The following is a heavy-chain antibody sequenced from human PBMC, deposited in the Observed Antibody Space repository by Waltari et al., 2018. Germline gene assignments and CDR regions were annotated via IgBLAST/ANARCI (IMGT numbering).Heavy chain of an antibody. CDR2: LNTEGRST. V-gene: IGHV3-74*01. J-gene: IGHJ4*02. D-gene: IGHD3-10*01. CDR1: GFTFSSYW. Sequence: EVQLVESGGGLVQPGGSVRLSCAACGFTFSSYWMQWVRNAPGKGLVVVIRLNTEGRSTGYAAYGKGRFISSRENGKNALYRQMNSMRDEDTAVYYGARGPRDGSGSDDPDYWGQGTLVTVSS. CDR3: ARGPRDGSGSDDPDY.